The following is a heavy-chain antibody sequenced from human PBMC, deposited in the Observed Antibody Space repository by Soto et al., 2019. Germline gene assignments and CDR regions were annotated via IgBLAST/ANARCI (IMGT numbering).Heavy chain of an antibody. Sequence: QVKLVQSRAEVKKPGSSVRDSCKASEGTFNSYVVSWVRQAPGQGLQWMGGIIPLFGTTNYAHQLEGRVTITADTSTTTAYMELSGLRPGDTAVYYCARGDTIFESSERYYHYGLDVWGQGTTVIVSS. D-gene: IGHD3-3*01. V-gene: IGHV1-69*06. CDR1: EGTFNSYV. J-gene: IGHJ6*02. CDR3: ARGDTIFESSERYYHYGLDV. CDR2: IIPLFGTT.